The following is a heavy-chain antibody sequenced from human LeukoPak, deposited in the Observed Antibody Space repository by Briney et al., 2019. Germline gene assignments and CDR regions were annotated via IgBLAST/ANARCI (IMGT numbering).Heavy chain of an antibody. V-gene: IGHV2-5*01. CDR1: GFSLTSGVG. CDR2: IYWNDKK. J-gene: IGHJ3*02. D-gene: IGHD2-15*01. CDR3: AHSPWGSGPTHTFAI. Sequence: SGPTLVNPTQTLTLTCTFSGFSLTSGVGVGWIRQPPGRALEWLALIYWNDKKYYSPSLNNRLTVTKDTSENQFVLTMTNLDPVDTATYFCAHSPWGSGPTHTFAIWGQGTMVTVSS.